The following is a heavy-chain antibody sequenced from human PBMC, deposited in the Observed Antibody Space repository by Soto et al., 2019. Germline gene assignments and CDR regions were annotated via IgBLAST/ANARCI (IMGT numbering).Heavy chain of an antibody. J-gene: IGHJ4*02. V-gene: IGHV3-20*04. CDR2: INWNGGST. Sequence: GGSLRLSCAASGFTFDDYGMSWVRQAPGKGLEWVSGINWNGGSTGYADSVKGRFTISRDNSKNTLYLQMNSLRAEDTALYYCAKFPGRNYGDYAFDYWGQGTLVTVSS. CDR3: AKFPGRNYGDYAFDY. D-gene: IGHD4-17*01. CDR1: GFTFDDYG.